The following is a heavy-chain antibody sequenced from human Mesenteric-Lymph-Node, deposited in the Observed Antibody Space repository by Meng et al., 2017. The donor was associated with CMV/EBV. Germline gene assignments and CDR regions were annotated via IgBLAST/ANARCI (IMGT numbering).Heavy chain of an antibody. D-gene: IGHD3-9*01. CDR2: ISGSGSTK. CDR1: GFTFSSSA. Sequence: GESLKISCAASGFTFSSSAMHWVRQAPGKGLEWVSYISGSGSTKYYADSVKGRVTISRDNAKSSLYLQVNSLRAEDTAVYYCARDDILSGFDNWGQGTLVTAPQ. V-gene: IGHV3-48*03. CDR3: ARDDILSGFDN. J-gene: IGHJ4*02.